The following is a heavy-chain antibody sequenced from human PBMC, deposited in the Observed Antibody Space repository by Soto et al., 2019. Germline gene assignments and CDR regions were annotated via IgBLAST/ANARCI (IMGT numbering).Heavy chain of an antibody. CDR3: TTSNFDWLLSTGGMDV. V-gene: IGHV3-15*01. Sequence: GGSLRLSCAASGFTFSNAWMSWVRQAPGKGLEWVGLIKSNTDGGTTDYAAPVKGRFTISRDDSKNTLYLQMNSLKTEDTAVYYCTTSNFDWLLSTGGMDVWGQGTTVTVSS. D-gene: IGHD3-9*01. J-gene: IGHJ6*02. CDR1: GFTFSNAW. CDR2: IKSNTDGGTT.